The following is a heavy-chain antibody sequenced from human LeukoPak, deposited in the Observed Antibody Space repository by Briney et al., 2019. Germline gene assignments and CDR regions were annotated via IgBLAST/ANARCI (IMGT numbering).Heavy chain of an antibody. Sequence: GSLRLSCAASGFTFSSYSMNWVRQAPGKGLEWVSSISSSSSYIYYADSVKGRFTISRDNAKNSLYLQMNSLRAEDTAVYYCTTWGVEWKQPGDGYWGQGTLVTVSS. D-gene: IGHD2-21*02. CDR1: GFTFSSYS. CDR2: ISSSSSYI. CDR3: TTWGVEWKQPGDGY. V-gene: IGHV3-21*01. J-gene: IGHJ4*02.